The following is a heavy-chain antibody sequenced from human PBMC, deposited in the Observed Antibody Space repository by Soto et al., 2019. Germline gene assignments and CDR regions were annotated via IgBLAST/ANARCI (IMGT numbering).Heavy chain of an antibody. V-gene: IGHV4-39*01. CDR3: TRQAKGSRVLYYFDS. J-gene: IGHJ4*02. CDR2: ISYSGTS. Sequence: QLQLQESGPGLVKPSETLSLTCTVSGGSISSTNYWGWIRQPPGRGLEWIGSISYSGTSYSNPSLNSRVAISVDTSKNQFSLKLSSVTAADSAIYYCTRQAKGSRVLYYFDSWSLGTLVTVSS. CDR1: GGSISSTNY.